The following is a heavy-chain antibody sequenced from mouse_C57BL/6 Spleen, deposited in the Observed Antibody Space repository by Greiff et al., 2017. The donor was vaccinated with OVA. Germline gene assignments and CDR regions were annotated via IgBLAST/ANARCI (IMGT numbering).Heavy chain of an antibody. CDR3: AKFPPHYYGTMDY. J-gene: IGHJ4*01. V-gene: IGHV1-7*01. CDR2: INPSSGYT. CDR1: GYTFTSYW. Sequence: QVQLQQSGAELAKPGASVKLSCKASGYTFTSYWMHWVKQRPGQGLEWIGYINPSSGYTKYNQKFKDKATLTADKSSSTAYMQLSSLTYEDSAVYYCAKFPPHYYGTMDYWGQGTSVTVSS. D-gene: IGHD1-1*01.